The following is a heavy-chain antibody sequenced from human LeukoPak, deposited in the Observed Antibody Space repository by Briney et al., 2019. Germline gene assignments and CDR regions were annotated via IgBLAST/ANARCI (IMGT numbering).Heavy chain of an antibody. Sequence: GGSLRLSCAASGFTFSSYAMSWVRQAPGKGLEWVSAISGSGGGTYYADSVKGRFTISRDNSKNTLYLQMNSLRAEDTAVYYCASSLRLWGTFDYWGQGTLVTVSS. CDR2: ISGSGGGT. D-gene: IGHD6-25*01. J-gene: IGHJ4*02. CDR3: ASSLRLWGTFDY. CDR1: GFTFSSYA. V-gene: IGHV3-23*01.